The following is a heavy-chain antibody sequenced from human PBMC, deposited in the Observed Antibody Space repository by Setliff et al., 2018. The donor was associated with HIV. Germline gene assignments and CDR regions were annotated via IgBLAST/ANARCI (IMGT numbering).Heavy chain of an antibody. Sequence: PSETLSLTCAVYGGSFSGYYWTWIRQPPGKGLEWIGDINHRGYTYSNPSLKSRVTISVDTSKNQFSLKLNSVTAADTAVYYCARRGTHGAFDIWGQGTMVTVSS. CDR3: ARRGTHGAFDI. CDR2: INHRGYT. CDR1: GGSFSGYY. D-gene: IGHD3-10*01. J-gene: IGHJ3*02. V-gene: IGHV4-34*01.